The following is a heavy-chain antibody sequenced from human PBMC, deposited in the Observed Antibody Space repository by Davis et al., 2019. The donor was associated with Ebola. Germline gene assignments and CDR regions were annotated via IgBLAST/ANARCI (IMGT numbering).Heavy chain of an antibody. CDR1: GGSISGYL. CDR3: ARDNDPYGGRYKYRPPYAFDL. D-gene: IGHD4-23*01. V-gene: IGHV4-59*12. Sequence: PSETLSLTCTVSGGSISGYLWSWIRQAPGKTLEWIGYVYYGQAISNPSLKSRVTIFSDTSKNSFSLRLTSVTASDTAIYFCARDNDPYGGRYKYRPPYAFDLWGQGTKVAVSS. J-gene: IGHJ3*01. CDR2: VYYGQA.